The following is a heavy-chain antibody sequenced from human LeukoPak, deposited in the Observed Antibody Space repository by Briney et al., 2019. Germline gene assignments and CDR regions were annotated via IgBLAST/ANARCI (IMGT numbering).Heavy chain of an antibody. J-gene: IGHJ4*02. V-gene: IGHV4-59*01. Sequence: SETLSLTCTVSGGSISSYYWGWIRQPPGKGLEWIGYIYYSGSTNYNPSLKSRVTISVDTSKHQFSLKLSSVTAADTAVYYCARALVLYFDYWGQGTLVTVSS. D-gene: IGHD2-2*02. CDR2: IYYSGST. CDR1: GGSISSYY. CDR3: ARALVLYFDY.